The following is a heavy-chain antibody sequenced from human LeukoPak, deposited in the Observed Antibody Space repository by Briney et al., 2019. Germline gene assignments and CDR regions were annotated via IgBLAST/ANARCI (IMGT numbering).Heavy chain of an antibody. D-gene: IGHD3-22*01. J-gene: IGHJ3*02. V-gene: IGHV4-34*01. Sequence: PSETLSLTCAAYGGSFSGYYWSWIRQPPGKGLEWIGEINHSGSTNYNPSLKSRDTISVDTSKNQFSLKLSSVTAADTAVYYCARACYDSSGFDAFDIWGQGTMVTVSS. CDR2: INHSGST. CDR1: GGSFSGYY. CDR3: ARACYDSSGFDAFDI.